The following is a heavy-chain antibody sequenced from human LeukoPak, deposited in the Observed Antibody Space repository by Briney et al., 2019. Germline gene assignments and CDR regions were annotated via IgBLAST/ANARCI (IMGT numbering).Heavy chain of an antibody. Sequence: ASVTVSCKASGYTFTSYGISWVRQAPGQGLEWMGWISAYNGNTNYAQKLQGRVTMTTDTSTSTAYMELRSLRSDDTAVYYCARDPVNGYSSGWYNFWGQGTLVTVSS. V-gene: IGHV1-18*01. CDR2: ISAYNGNT. CDR3: ARDPVNGYSSGWYNF. D-gene: IGHD6-19*01. J-gene: IGHJ4*02. CDR1: GYTFTSYG.